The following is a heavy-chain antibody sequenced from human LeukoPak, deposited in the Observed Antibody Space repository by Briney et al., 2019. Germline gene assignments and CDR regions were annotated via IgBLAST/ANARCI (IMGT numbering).Heavy chain of an antibody. J-gene: IGHJ6*03. Sequence: PSETLSLTCAVYGGSFSGYYWSWIRQPPGKGLEWIGEINHSGSTNYHPSLKSRVTISVDTSKNQFSLKLSSVTAADTAVYYCAREEVTLSYYYYMDVWGKGTTVTVSS. V-gene: IGHV4-34*01. CDR3: AREEVTLSYYYYMDV. D-gene: IGHD5-18*01. CDR1: GGSFSGYY. CDR2: INHSGST.